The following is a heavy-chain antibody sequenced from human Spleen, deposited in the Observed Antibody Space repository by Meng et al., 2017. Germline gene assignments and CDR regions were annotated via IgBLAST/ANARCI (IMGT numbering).Heavy chain of an antibody. Sequence: SVKVSCKASGGTFNTHAIAWVRQAPGQGLEWMGEIIPIFGTTNYAQKFQGRVTVTADESTSTAYMELSSLRSEDTAVYYCARDHPLLRLHYRYYGMDVWGQGTTVTVSS. D-gene: IGHD3-3*01. CDR1: GGTFNTHA. CDR3: ARDHPLLRLHYRYYGMDV. CDR2: IIPIFGTT. V-gene: IGHV1-69*13. J-gene: IGHJ6*02.